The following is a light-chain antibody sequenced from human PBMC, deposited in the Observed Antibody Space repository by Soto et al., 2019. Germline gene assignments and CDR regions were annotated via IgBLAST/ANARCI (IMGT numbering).Light chain of an antibody. CDR1: QSIASH. CDR2: AAS. Sequence: DIQMTQSPSSLSASVGDRVTITCRTSQSIASHLNWYQQKPGKAPKILIYAASSLESGVPSRFTGSGSGTDFTLTISSLQVEDFATYYCQQSYSTLWTFGQGTKVDIK. J-gene: IGKJ1*01. V-gene: IGKV1-39*01. CDR3: QQSYSTLWT.